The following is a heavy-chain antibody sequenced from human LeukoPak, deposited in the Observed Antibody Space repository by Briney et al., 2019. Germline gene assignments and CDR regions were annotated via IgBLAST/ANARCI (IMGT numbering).Heavy chain of an antibody. CDR1: GFTSDDYG. J-gene: IGHJ6*04. Sequence: GSLRLSCAASGFTSDDYGMSWVRQAPGKGLEWVSGINWNGGSTGYADSVKGRFTISRDNAKNSLYLQMNSLRAEDTAVYYCAELGITMIGGVWGKGTTVTISS. V-gene: IGHV3-20*04. CDR3: AELGITMIGGV. D-gene: IGHD3-10*02. CDR2: INWNGGST.